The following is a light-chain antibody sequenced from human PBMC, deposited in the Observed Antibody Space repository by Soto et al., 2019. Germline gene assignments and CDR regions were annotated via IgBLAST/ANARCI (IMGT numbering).Light chain of an antibody. CDR3: NSYTASSTLV. V-gene: IGLV2-14*03. CDR2: DVS. Sequence: QSALTQPASVSGSPGQSITISCTGTSSDIGNYNYVSWYQQHPGKAPKLMIYDVSNRASGISNRFSGSKSGNTASLTISGLQAEDEADDYCNSYTASSTLVFGGGTKLTVL. J-gene: IGLJ2*01. CDR1: SSDIGNYNY.